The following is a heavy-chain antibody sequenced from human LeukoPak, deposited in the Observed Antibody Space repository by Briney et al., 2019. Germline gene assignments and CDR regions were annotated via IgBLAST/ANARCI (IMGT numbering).Heavy chain of an antibody. CDR2: ISYTGNT. CDR3: ASGRGYVDTALVMDY. CDR1: GGAISNYY. Sequence: SETLSLTCTVSGGAISNYYWSWIRQPPGKGLEWIGYISYTGNTNYHPSLKSPITLSVDTSKNQFSLRLTSVTAADTAVYFCASGRGYVDTALVMDYWGQGTLVTVSS. D-gene: IGHD5-18*01. V-gene: IGHV4-59*01. J-gene: IGHJ4*02.